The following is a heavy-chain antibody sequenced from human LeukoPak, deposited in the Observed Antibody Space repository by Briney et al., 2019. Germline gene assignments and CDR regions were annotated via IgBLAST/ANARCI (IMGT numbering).Heavy chain of an antibody. Sequence: GRSLRLSCAASGFTFSSYAMHWVRQAPGKGLEWVAVISYDGSNKYYADSVKGRFTISRDNSKNTLYLQMNSLRAEDTAVYYCARDRGLRYFDWLFGYWGQGTLVTVSS. CDR2: ISYDGSNK. CDR1: GFTFSSYA. CDR3: ARDRGLRYFDWLFGY. J-gene: IGHJ4*02. D-gene: IGHD3-9*01. V-gene: IGHV3-30*01.